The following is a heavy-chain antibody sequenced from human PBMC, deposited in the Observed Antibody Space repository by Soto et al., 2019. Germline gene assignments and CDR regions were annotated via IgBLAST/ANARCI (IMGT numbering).Heavy chain of an antibody. CDR1: GFTFSNAW. V-gene: IGHV3-15*07. Sequence: PGGSLRLSCAASGFTFSNAWMNWVRQAPGKGLEWVGRIKSKTDGGTTDYAAPVKGRFTISRDDSKNTLYLQMNSLKTEDTAVYYCTTEVSTGWQQLVFSRPYYYGMDVWGQGTTVTVSS. J-gene: IGHJ6*02. D-gene: IGHD6-13*01. CDR2: IKSKTDGGTT. CDR3: TTEVSTGWQQLVFSRPYYYGMDV.